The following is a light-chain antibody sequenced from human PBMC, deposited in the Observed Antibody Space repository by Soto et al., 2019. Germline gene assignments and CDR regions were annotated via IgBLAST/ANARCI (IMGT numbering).Light chain of an antibody. CDR2: GAS. Sequence: ETVMTQSPVTLSVSPGETVTLSCRASQSVSSNLAWYQQRPGQAPRLLIFGASTRATGIPARFSGSGSGTEFTLTISSMQSEDFSVYFCQQYNTWLTFGQGTKVEVK. CDR3: QQYNTWLT. V-gene: IGKV3-15*01. CDR1: QSVSSN. J-gene: IGKJ1*01.